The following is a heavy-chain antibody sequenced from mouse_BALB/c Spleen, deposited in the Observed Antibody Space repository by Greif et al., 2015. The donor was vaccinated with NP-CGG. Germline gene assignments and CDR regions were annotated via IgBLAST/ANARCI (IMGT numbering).Heavy chain of an antibody. J-gene: IGHJ2*01. CDR2: ISYSGST. D-gene: IGHD2-4*01. Sequence: EVQRVESGPSLVKPSQTLSLTCSVTGDSITSGYWNWIRKFPGNKLEYMGYISYSGSTYYNPSLESRISITRDTSKNQFYLQLNSVTTEDTATYYCAGMITTYYFDYWGQGTTLTVSS. V-gene: IGHV3-8*02. CDR3: AGMITTYYFDY. CDR1: GDSITSGY.